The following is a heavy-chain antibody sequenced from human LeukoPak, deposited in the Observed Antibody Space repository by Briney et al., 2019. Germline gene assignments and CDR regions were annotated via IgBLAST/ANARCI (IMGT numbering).Heavy chain of an antibody. V-gene: IGHV3-23*01. CDR1: GFLFGSHA. CDR2: ISGSGGST. Sequence: GGSLRLSCAASGFLFGSHAMNWVRQAPGKGLEWASGISGSGGSTYYADSVKGRFTIPRGNSNNTLSLQMNSLRPEDTAVYFCARDPGGYFDYWGQGTLVTVSS. J-gene: IGHJ4*02. D-gene: IGHD3-10*01. CDR3: ARDPGGYFDY.